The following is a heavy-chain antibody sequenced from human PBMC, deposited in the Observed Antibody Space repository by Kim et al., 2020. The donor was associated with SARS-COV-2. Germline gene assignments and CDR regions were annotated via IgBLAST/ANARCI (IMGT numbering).Heavy chain of an antibody. D-gene: IGHD1-7*01. V-gene: IGHV3-11*01. CDR2: ISTRGESI. Sequence: GGSLRLSCAASGLSFSDSYMNWVRQAPGKGLEWLSFISTRGESIFYADSVEGRFTISRDNAKNSLYLQMNYLRDEDTAVYYCAISGTGYNAFGICGQG. J-gene: IGHJ4*02. CDR3: AISGTGYNAFGI. CDR1: GLSFSDSY.